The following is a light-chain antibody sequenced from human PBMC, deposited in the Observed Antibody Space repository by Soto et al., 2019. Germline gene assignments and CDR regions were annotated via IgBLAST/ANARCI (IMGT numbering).Light chain of an antibody. V-gene: IGKV1-5*01. CDR3: QQYSGNSFT. CDR2: DGT. Sequence: DIQLTQSPSTLSASVGDRVTITCRASQSVFIWLAWYQQKPGRAPKLLIFDGTDLESGFPSRFSGDGSGTECTLTISSLQPDDFATYYCQQYSGNSFTFGQGTMLEI. J-gene: IGKJ2*01. CDR1: QSVFIW.